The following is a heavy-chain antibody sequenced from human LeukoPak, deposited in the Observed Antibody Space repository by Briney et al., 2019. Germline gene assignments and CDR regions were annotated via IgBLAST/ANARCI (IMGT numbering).Heavy chain of an antibody. J-gene: IGHJ6*02. D-gene: IGHD3-9*01. CDR1: GYTFTSYA. V-gene: IGHV7-4-1*02. CDR3: AIPLRYFDWGILRGPKNYGMDV. Sequence: ASVKVSCKASGYTFTSYAMNWVRQAPGQGLEWMGWINTNTGNPTYAQGFTGRFVFSLDTSVSTAYLQISSLKAEDTAVYYCAIPLRYFDWGILRGPKNYGMDVWGQGTTVTVSS. CDR2: INTNTGNP.